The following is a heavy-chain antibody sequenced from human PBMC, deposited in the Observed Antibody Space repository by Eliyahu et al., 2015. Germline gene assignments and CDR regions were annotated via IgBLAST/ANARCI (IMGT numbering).Heavy chain of an antibody. D-gene: IGHD6-13*01. CDR1: GGSLTXYY. J-gene: IGHJ3*02. CDR3: ARGSPTAAI. V-gene: IGHV4-59*01. CDR2: IYYSGST. Sequence: QVQLQESGPGLVKPSETLSLTCTXXGGSLTXYYWSWIRQPPGKRLEWIGXIYYSGSTNYNPSLRSRVTISVDTSKNQFSLKLSSVTAADTAVYYCARGSPTAAIWGQGTMVTVSS.